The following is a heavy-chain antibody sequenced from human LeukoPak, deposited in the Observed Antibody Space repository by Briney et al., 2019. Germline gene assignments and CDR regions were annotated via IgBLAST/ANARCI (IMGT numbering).Heavy chain of an antibody. CDR2: ISYDGSNK. V-gene: IGHV3-30-3*01. CDR1: GFTFSSYA. Sequence: GGSLRLSYAASGFTFSSYAMHWVRQAPGKGLEWVADISYDGSNKFYADSVKGRFTISRDNSKNTLYLQMNSLRAEDTAVYYCARDQGSYTTYYYYGMDVWGQGTTVTVSS. J-gene: IGHJ6*02. D-gene: IGHD1-1*01. CDR3: ARDQGSYTTYYYYGMDV.